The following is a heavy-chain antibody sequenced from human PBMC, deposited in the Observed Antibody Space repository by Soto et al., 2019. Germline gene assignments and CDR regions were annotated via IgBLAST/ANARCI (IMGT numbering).Heavy chain of an antibody. D-gene: IGHD3-9*01. V-gene: IGHV3-23*01. CDR2: ISGSGGST. CDR1: GFTFSSYA. Sequence: GGSLRLSCAASGFTFSSYAMSWVRQAPGKGLEWVSAISGSGGSTYYADSVKGRFTISRDNSKNTLYLQMNSLRAEDTAVYYCAKDMVPRSHYDILTGSHFDYWGQGTLVTVSS. CDR3: AKDMVPRSHYDILTGSHFDY. J-gene: IGHJ4*02.